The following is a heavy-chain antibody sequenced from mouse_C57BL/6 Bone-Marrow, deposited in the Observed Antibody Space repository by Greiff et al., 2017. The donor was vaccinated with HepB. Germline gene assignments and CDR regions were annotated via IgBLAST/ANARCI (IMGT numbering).Heavy chain of an antibody. CDR2: ISSGGSYT. CDR1: GFTFSSYG. Sequence: EVKLVESGGDLVKPGGSLKLSCAASGFTFSSYGMSWVRQTPDKRLEWVATISSGGSYTYYPDSVKGRFTISRDNAKNTLYLQMSSLKSEDTAMYYCARHRWFYAMDYWGQGTSVTVSS. CDR3: ARHRWFYAMDY. J-gene: IGHJ4*01. D-gene: IGHD2-3*01. V-gene: IGHV5-6*01.